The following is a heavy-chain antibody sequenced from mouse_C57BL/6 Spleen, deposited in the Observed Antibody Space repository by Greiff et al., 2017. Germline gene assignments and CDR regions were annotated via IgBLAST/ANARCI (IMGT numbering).Heavy chain of an antibody. D-gene: IGHD1-1*01. J-gene: IGHJ2*01. V-gene: IGHV1-53*01. Sequence: QVQLQQPGTELVKPGASVKLSCKASGYTFTSYWMHWVKQRPGQGLEWIGNINPSNGGTNYNEKFKSKAKLTVDKSASTAYMQLSSLTSEDSAVYYWARGDYGSSFPDYWGQGTTLTVSS. CDR1: GYTFTSYW. CDR2: INPSNGGT. CDR3: ARGDYGSSFPDY.